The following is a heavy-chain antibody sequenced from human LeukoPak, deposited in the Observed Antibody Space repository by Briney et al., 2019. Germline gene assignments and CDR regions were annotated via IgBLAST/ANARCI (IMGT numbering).Heavy chain of an antibody. CDR1: GFTFSNAW. CDR2: IKSKANGGTT. CDR3: VTERAGTFDY. D-gene: IGHD3-10*01. V-gene: IGHV3-15*07. J-gene: IGHJ4*02. Sequence: GGSLRLSCAASGFTFSNAWFNWVRQAPGKGLEWVALIKSKANGGTTGYAAPVKGRFTISRDDSKNTLSLQMNSLKSEGTAVYYCVTERAGTFDYWGQGTLVAVSS.